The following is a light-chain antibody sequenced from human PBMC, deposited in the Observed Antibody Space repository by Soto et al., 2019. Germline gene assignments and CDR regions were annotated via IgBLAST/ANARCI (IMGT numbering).Light chain of an antibody. V-gene: IGKV3-15*01. CDR3: QQYTNWPYT. Sequence: EIVMTQSPATLSVSPGERATLSCRASQSVSRNLAWSQQKPGQAPRLLLYAASTRATGIPARFSGSGSGTEFPLTIGSLQSEDFAVYYCQQYTNWPYTFGQGTKLEIK. CDR1: QSVSRN. CDR2: AAS. J-gene: IGKJ2*01.